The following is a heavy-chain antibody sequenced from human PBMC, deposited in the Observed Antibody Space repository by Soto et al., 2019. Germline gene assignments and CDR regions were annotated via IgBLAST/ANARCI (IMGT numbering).Heavy chain of an antibody. Sequence: QLQLQESGPGLVKPSETLSLTCTVSGGSISSSSYYWGWIRQPPGKGLEWIGSIYYGGSTYYNPSLKSRVTISADTSKNQFYLKLSSVTAADTAVYYCARRGSSSWYGYWGQGTLVTVSS. CDR2: IYYGGST. J-gene: IGHJ4*02. CDR3: ARRGSSSWYGY. CDR1: GGSISSSSYY. D-gene: IGHD6-13*01. V-gene: IGHV4-39*01.